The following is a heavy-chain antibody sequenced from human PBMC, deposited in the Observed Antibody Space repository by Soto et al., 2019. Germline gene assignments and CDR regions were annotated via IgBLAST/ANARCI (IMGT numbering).Heavy chain of an antibody. D-gene: IGHD3-22*01. CDR2: AYYSGSV. CDR1: GGSVSSGSHY. V-gene: IGHV4-61*01. J-gene: IGHJ4*02. CDR3: ARAEIIMYYFDT. Sequence: ATLSHTGTVSGGSVSSGSHYWSWIRQAPGKGLEWIGYAYYSGSVNYKPSLRSRATILVDTSKNQFSLTLTSVTAADTAVYYCARAEIIMYYFDTWGQGTPVTVSS.